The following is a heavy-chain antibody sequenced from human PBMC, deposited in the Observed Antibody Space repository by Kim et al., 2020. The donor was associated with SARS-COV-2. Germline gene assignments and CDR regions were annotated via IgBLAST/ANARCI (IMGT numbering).Heavy chain of an antibody. CDR2: ISWNSGSI. Sequence: GGSLRLSCAASGFTLGDYAMHWVRQAPGKGLEWVSGISWNSGSIGYADSVKGRFTISRDNAKNSLYLQMNSLRAEDTALYYCAKEGGKRQLVRSRYYYGMDVWGQGTTVNVSS. V-gene: IGHV3-9*01. D-gene: IGHD6-6*01. CDR3: AKEGGKRQLVRSRYYYGMDV. CDR1: GFTLGDYA. J-gene: IGHJ6*02.